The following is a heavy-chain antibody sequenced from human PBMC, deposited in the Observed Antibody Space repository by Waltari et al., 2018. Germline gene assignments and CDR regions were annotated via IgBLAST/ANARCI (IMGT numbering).Heavy chain of an antibody. CDR3: ARDRGRGIYLDS. J-gene: IGHJ4*02. Sequence: GWSCGRQTQRKGLEWIGQIQRSGRTRVNPSFESRVTMSIDTSKNQCSLNVTSTTAANTAVYYCARDRGRGIYLDSWGRGTLVTVSP. CDR2: IQRSGRT. CDR1: G. D-gene: IGHD2-15*01. V-gene: IGHV4-4*02.